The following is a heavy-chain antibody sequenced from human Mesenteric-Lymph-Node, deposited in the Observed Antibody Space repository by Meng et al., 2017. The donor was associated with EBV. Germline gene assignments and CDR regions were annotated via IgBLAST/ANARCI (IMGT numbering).Heavy chain of an antibody. D-gene: IGHD3-10*01. CDR2: ISESGNI. V-gene: IGHV4-4*02. J-gene: IGHJ4*02. Sequence: QVQLQESGPGLVKPSETLSLTCTVSGGSISSTNWWSWVRQAPGKGLEWIAEISESGNINYNPSLKSRVTTSVDTPKNQFFLKLNSVTAADTAVYYCAAGGVRGAVDYWGQGTLFTVSS. CDR1: GGSISSTNW. CDR3: AAGGVRGAVDY.